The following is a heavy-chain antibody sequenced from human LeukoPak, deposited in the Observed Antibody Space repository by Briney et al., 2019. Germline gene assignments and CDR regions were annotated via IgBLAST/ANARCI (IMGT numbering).Heavy chain of an antibody. J-gene: IGHJ4*02. D-gene: IGHD3-22*01. CDR2: ISYDGSNK. CDR1: GFTFSSYG. V-gene: IGHV3-30*03. Sequence: PGGSLRLSCAASGFTFSSYGMHWVRQAPGKGLEWVAVISYDGSNKYYADSVKGRFTISRDNAKNTLYLQMNSLRAEDTAVYYCARGRDRSYFDYWGQGTLVTVSS. CDR3: ARGRDRSYFDY.